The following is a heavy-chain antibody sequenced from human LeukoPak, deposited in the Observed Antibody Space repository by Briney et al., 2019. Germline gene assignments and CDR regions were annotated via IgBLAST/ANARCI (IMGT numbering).Heavy chain of an antibody. Sequence: ASVRVSCKTSGFFFSAYQMHWVRQAPGQGLEWMGWINPNSGVTNYAQRFQGRVTMTRDTSISTAYMDLSRLRYDDTAVYYCARDRDGYCTNGVCYFDYWGQGTLVTVSS. CDR2: INPNSGVT. CDR1: GFFFSAYQ. D-gene: IGHD2-8*01. V-gene: IGHV1-2*02. J-gene: IGHJ4*02. CDR3: ARDRDGYCTNGVCYFDY.